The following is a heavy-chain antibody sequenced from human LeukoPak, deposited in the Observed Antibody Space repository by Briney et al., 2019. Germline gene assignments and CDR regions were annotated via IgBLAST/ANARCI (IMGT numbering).Heavy chain of an antibody. CDR1: GFTFSSYA. V-gene: IGHV3-23*01. Sequence: PGASLRLSCAASGFTFSSYAMSWVRQAPGKGLEWVSSISGSGGSTYYADSVKGRFTISRDNTKNTLYLQMNSLRAEDTAVYYCAKTSGSYSFDGGNWFDPWGQGTLVTVSS. D-gene: IGHD1-26*01. J-gene: IGHJ5*02. CDR2: ISGSGGST. CDR3: AKTSGSYSFDGGNWFDP.